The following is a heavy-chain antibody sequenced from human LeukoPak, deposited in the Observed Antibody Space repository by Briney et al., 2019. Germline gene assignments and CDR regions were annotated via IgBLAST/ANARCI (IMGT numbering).Heavy chain of an antibody. J-gene: IGHJ4*02. CDR2: MNPNSGNT. CDR1: GYTFTSYD. V-gene: IGHV1-8*01. D-gene: IGHD1-14*01. Sequence: GASVKVSCKASGYTFTSYDINWVRQATGQGLEWMGWMNPNSGNTGYAQKFQGRVTMTRNTSISTAYMELSSLRSEDTAVYYCARLTVPRYGYDYWGQGTLVTVSS. CDR3: ARLTVPRYGYDY.